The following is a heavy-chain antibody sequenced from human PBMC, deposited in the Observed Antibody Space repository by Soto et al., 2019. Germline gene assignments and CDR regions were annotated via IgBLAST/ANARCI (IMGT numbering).Heavy chain of an antibody. V-gene: IGHV1-3*01. CDR1: GYTFTSYA. Sequence: ASVKVSCKASGYTFTSYAMHWVRQAPGQRLEWMGWINAGNGNTKYSQKFQGRVTITRDTSASTAYMELSSLRSEDTAVYCCARGATTVTVLNYYYYYMDVWGKGTTVTVSS. CDR3: ARGATTVTVLNYYYYYMDV. J-gene: IGHJ6*03. D-gene: IGHD4-17*01. CDR2: INAGNGNT.